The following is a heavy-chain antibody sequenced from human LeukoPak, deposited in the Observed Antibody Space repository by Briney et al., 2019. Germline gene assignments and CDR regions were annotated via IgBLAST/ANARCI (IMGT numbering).Heavy chain of an antibody. Sequence: GGSLRLSCAASGFSFSSYEMNWVRQAPGKGLEWISYISSSGSSISYTDSVKGRFTISRDNAKNSPYLQMNSLRAEDTAVYYCAREWFAVGPTATYYFGMDAWGQGTTVTVSS. D-gene: IGHD2-2*01. CDR2: ISSSGSSI. J-gene: IGHJ6*02. V-gene: IGHV3-48*03. CDR1: GFSFSSYE. CDR3: AREWFAVGPTATYYFGMDA.